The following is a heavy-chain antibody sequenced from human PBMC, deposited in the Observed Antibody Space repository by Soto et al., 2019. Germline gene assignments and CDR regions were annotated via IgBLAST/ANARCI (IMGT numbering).Heavy chain of an antibody. CDR1: GGSISSYY. CDR2: IYYSGST. V-gene: IGHV4-59*08. Sequence: PSETLSLTCTVFGGSISSYYWSWIRQPPGKGLEWIGYIYYSGSTNYNPSLKSRVTISVDTSKNQFSLKLSSVTAADTAVYYCAMPLGSGWYSLDYWGQGTLVTVSS. CDR3: AMPLGSGWYSLDY. D-gene: IGHD6-19*01. J-gene: IGHJ4*02.